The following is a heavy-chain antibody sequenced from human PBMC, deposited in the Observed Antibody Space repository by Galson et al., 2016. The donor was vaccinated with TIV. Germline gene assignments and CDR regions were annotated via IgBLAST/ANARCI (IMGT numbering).Heavy chain of an antibody. J-gene: IGHJ4*02. Sequence: SVKVSCKASGYTFTSFDISWIRQAPGQGLEWMGWMSPSNGNTGYAQKFRGRITMTRHPSTTTVYMELSGLTSEDTAVYYCARDFRTGKYCDYWGQGTLVTVSA. D-gene: IGHD2-8*02. V-gene: IGHV1-8*01. CDR3: ARDFRTGKYCDY. CDR1: GYTFTSFD. CDR2: MSPSNGNT.